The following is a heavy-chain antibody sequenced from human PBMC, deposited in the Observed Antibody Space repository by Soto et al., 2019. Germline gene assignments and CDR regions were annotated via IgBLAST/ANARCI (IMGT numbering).Heavy chain of an antibody. CDR2: INYSGNT. V-gene: IGHV4-31*03. J-gene: IGHJ4*02. D-gene: IGHD6-13*01. CDR3: ARSGSSYWYFFDY. Sequence: QVQLQESGPGLVKPSQTLSLTCTVSGGSISSGGYYWSWIRQHPGKGLEWIGYINYSGNTYYHPSLKSRVTISVDTSKNQFSLKLDSVTAADTAVYYCARSGSSYWYFFDYWGQGTLVTVSS. CDR1: GGSISSGGYY.